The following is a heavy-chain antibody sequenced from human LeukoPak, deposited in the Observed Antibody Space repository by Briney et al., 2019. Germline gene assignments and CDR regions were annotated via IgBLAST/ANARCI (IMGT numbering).Heavy chain of an antibody. CDR1: GFTFSSYS. J-gene: IGHJ4*02. V-gene: IGHV3-21*01. D-gene: IGHD5-24*01. Sequence: GGSLRLSCAASGFTFSSYSMDWVRQAPGKGLEWVSSISSSSSYIYYADSVKGRFTISRDNAKNSLYLQMNSLRAEDTAVYYCARFGHGYNLDYWGQGTLVTVSS. CDR2: ISSSSSYI. CDR3: ARFGHGYNLDY.